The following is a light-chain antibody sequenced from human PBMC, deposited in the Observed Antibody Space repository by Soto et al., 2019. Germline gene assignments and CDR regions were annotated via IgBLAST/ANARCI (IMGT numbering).Light chain of an antibody. CDR2: AAS. V-gene: IGKV1-39*01. Sequence: DIPMTQSPSSLSASVGDRVTITCRASQSISSYLNWYQQKPGKAPKLLIYAASSLQSGVPSRFSGSGSGTDFTLTISSLQPEDSATYYCQQSYSTPPTFGQGTKVEIK. CDR1: QSISSY. J-gene: IGKJ1*01. CDR3: QQSYSTPPT.